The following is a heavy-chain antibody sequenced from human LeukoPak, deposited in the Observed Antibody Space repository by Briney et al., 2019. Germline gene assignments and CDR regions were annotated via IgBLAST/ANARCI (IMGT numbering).Heavy chain of an antibody. CDR2: IYSTGTT. CDR3: GRDSGFWLY. J-gene: IGHJ4*02. Sequence: SGGSLRLSCAASGFTFSSYAMSWVRQTPGKGLEWIGNIYSTGTTSYNPSVKSRVTVSVDTSKNQFSLKLDSVTAADTAVYYCGRDSGFWLYWGQGTLVTVSS. V-gene: IGHV4-59*04. CDR1: GFTFSSYA. D-gene: IGHD3-22*01.